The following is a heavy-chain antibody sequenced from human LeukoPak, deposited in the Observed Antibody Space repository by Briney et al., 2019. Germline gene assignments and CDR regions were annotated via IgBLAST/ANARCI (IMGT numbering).Heavy chain of an antibody. CDR1: GFTFGSYG. V-gene: IGHV3-33*01. J-gene: IGHJ2*01. CDR2: IWYDGSNK. D-gene: IGHD3-22*01. Sequence: GGSRRLSWAASGFTFGSYGMHWVRQAPGKGLEWVEVIWYDGSNKYYADSVKGRFTISRDNSKNTLYLQMNSLRAEDTAVYYCARGVTLIVVVIHDWYFDLWGRGTVFTVSS. CDR3: ARGVTLIVVVIHDWYFDL.